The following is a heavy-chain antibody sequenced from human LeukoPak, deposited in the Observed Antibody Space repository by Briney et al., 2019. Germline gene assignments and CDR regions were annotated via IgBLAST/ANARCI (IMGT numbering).Heavy chain of an antibody. CDR1: GYSISSGYY. Sequence: PSETLSLTCTVSGYSISSGYYWGWVRQPPGKGLEWIGSLHHSGSPYSNPSLQSRVTISVDTSKNQFSLKLSSMIAADTAVYYCTRDSGYKFDFWGQGTLVMVSS. CDR2: LHHSGSP. D-gene: IGHD5-12*01. CDR3: TRDSGYKFDF. V-gene: IGHV4-38-2*02. J-gene: IGHJ4*02.